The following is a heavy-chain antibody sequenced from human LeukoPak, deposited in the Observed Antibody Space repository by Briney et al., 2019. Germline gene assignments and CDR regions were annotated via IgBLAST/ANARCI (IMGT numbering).Heavy chain of an antibody. V-gene: IGHV3-21*01. CDR1: GFTFNTFN. CDR3: ARGHYDVLAASYKWTPDY. CDR2: ITSGGDYI. D-gene: IGHD3-9*01. Sequence: GGSLRLSCAASGFTFNTFNMNWVHQAPGKGLEWVSSITSGGDYIYYADSVKGRFTTSRDNAKNSLSLQLNSLRAEDTAVYYCARGHYDVLAASYKWTPDYWGQGTLVTVSS. J-gene: IGHJ4*02.